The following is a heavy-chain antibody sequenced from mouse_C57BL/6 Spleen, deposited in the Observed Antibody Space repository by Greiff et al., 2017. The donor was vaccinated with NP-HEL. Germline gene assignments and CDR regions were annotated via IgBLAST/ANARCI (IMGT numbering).Heavy chain of an antibody. Sequence: SGPELVKPGASVKISCKASGYAFSSSWMTWVKQRPGKGLEWIGRIYPGDGDTNYNGKFKGKATLTADKSSSTAYMQLSSLTSEDSAVYSCARDRSSGDYYFDYWGKGTTLTVSS. J-gene: IGHJ2*01. CDR3: ARDRSSGDYYFDY. CDR1: GYAFSSSW. CDR2: IYPGDGDT. V-gene: IGHV1-82*01. D-gene: IGHD3-2*02.